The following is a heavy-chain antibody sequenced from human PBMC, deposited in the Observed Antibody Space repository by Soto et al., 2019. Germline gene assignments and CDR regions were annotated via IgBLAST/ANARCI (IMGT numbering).Heavy chain of an antibody. J-gene: IGHJ3*02. V-gene: IGHV4-34*01. D-gene: IGHD3-22*01. CDR3: ARAGRIDSIYAFDI. CDR2: INHSGST. CDR1: GGSFSGYC. Sequence: PSETLSLTCAVYGGSFSGYCWSCIRQPPGKGLEWIVEINHSGSTNYNPSLKSRVTISVDTSKNKFSLKLSSVTAADTAVYYCARAGRIDSIYAFDIWGQGTMVTVSS.